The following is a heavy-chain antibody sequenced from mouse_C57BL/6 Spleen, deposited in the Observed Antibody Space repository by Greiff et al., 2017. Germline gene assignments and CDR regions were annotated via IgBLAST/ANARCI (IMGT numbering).Heavy chain of an antibody. CDR2: INANNGGT. Sequence: EVQLQQSGPGLVKPGDSVKISCKASGYTFTDYYMNWVKQTPGKSLEWMGDINANNGGTSYNQNFKGNATLTVVKASSTAYMELRSLTSEDSAVYYCASLLRTRYFDVWGTGTTVTVSS. D-gene: IGHD1-1*01. J-gene: IGHJ1*03. V-gene: IGHV1-26*01. CDR3: ASLLRTRYFDV. CDR1: GYTFTDYY.